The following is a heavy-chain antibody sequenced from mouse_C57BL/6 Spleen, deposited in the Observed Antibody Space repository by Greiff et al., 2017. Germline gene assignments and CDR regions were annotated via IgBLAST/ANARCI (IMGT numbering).Heavy chain of an antibody. V-gene: IGHV1-59*01. CDR3: ARGQLRLQAMDY. CDR2: IDPSDSYT. J-gene: IGHJ4*01. Sequence: QVHVKQPGAELVRPGTSVKLSCKASGYTFTSYWMHWVKQRPGQGLEWIGVIDPSDSYTNYNQKFKGKATLTVDTSSSTAYMQLSSLTSEDSAVYYCARGQLRLQAMDYWGQGTSVTVSS. CDR1: GYTFTSYW. D-gene: IGHD3-2*02.